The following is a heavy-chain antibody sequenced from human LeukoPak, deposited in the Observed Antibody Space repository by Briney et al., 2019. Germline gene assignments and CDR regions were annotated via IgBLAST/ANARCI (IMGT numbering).Heavy chain of an antibody. V-gene: IGHV1-2*02. CDR3: ARELLELQVNWFDP. CDR1: GYTFTDYY. Sequence: GASVTVSYKASGYTFTDYYMHWGRQAPGQGEERMGWIKPNSGGTNYAQKFQGRVSINRERSISTAYMELSRLRSDDTAVYYCARELLELQVNWFDPWGQGTLVTVSS. J-gene: IGHJ5*02. CDR2: IKPNSGGT. D-gene: IGHD1-7*01.